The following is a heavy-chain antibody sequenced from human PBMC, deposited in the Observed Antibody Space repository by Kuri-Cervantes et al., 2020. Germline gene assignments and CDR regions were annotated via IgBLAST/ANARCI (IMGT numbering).Heavy chain of an antibody. CDR2: INHSGST. J-gene: IGHJ3*02. CDR3: ARVGGYGIMITFGGVLSAFDI. V-gene: IGHV4-34*01. D-gene: IGHD3-16*01. Sequence: SETLSLTCAVYGGSFRGYYWSWIRQPPGKGLEWIGEINHSGSTNYNPSLKSRVTISVDTSKNQFSLKLRSVTAADTAVYYCARVGGYGIMITFGGVLSAFDIWGQGTMVTVSS. CDR1: GGSFRGYY.